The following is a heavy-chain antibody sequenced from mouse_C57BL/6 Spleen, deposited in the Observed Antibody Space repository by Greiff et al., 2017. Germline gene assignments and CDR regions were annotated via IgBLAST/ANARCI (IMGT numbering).Heavy chain of an antibody. V-gene: IGHV1-69*01. Sequence: QVQLQQPGAELVMPGASVKLSCKASGYTFTSYWMHWVKQRPGQGLEWIGEIDPSDSYTNYNQKFKGKSTLTVDKSSSTAYMQLSSLTSEDAAVYDCARKEGDGYWGFAYWGQGTLVTVSA. CDR1: GYTFTSYW. CDR2: IDPSDSYT. D-gene: IGHD2-3*01. CDR3: ARKEGDGYWGFAY. J-gene: IGHJ3*01.